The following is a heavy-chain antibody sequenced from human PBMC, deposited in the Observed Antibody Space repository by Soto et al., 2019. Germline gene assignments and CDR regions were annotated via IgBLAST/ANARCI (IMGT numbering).Heavy chain of an antibody. D-gene: IGHD3-22*01. V-gene: IGHV1-69*12. CDR2: IIPIFGTA. J-gene: IGHJ5*02. Sequence: QVQLVQSGAEVKKPGSSVKVSCKASGGTFSSYAISWVRQAPGQGLEWMGGIIPIFGTANYAQKFQGRVTIPADEATSTAYRELSSLRSEDTAVYYCARDKEYYDSSGYSNWFDPWGQGTLVTVSS. CDR3: ARDKEYYDSSGYSNWFDP. CDR1: GGTFSSYA.